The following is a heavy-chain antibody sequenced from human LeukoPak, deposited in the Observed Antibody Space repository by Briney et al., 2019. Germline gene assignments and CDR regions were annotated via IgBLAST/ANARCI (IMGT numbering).Heavy chain of an antibody. CDR2: VYTSGNN. D-gene: IGHD2-2*01. J-gene: IGHJ5*02. Sequence: SQTLSLTCTVSGGSISSGSNYWSWIRQPAGKGLEGIGRVYTSGNNNYNPSLKRRGTISVDTSKNQFSLRLTSVTAADTAIYYCARESVPVAMVGNNWFDPWGQGILVTVSS. V-gene: IGHV4-61*02. CDR1: GGSISSGSNY. CDR3: ARESVPVAMVGNNWFDP.